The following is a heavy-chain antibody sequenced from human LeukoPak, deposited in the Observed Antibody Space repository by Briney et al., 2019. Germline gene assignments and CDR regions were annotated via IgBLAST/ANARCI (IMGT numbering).Heavy chain of an antibody. CDR1: GGSFSGYY. CDR3: ARGFSSWVSYFDY. D-gene: IGHD6-13*01. Sequence: SETLSLTCAVYGGSFSGYYWSWIRQPPGKGLEWIGEINHSGSTNYNPSLKSRVTISVDTSKNQFSLKLSSVTAADTAVYYCARGFSSWVSYFDYWGQGTLDTVSS. J-gene: IGHJ4*02. V-gene: IGHV4-34*01. CDR2: INHSGST.